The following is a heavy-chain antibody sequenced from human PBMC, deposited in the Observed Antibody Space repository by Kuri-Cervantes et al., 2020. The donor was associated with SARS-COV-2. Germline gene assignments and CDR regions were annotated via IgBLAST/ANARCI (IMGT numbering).Heavy chain of an antibody. V-gene: IGHV1-24*01. CDR1: GYTLTELS. CDR2: FDPEDGET. CDR3: ARSSGYYRRWYFDL. Sequence: ASVKVSCKVSGYTLTELSMHWVRQAPGKGLEWMGGFDPEDGETIYAQKFQGRVTMTEDTSTDAAYMELSSLRSEDTAVYYCARSSGYYRRWYFDLWGRGTLVTVSS. J-gene: IGHJ2*01. D-gene: IGHD3-22*01.